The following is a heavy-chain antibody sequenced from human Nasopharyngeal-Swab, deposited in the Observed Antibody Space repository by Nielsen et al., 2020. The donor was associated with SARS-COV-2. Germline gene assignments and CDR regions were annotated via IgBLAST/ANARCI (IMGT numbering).Heavy chain of an antibody. D-gene: IGHD1-1*01. CDR1: GGSISSYY. CDR2: IYYSGST. CDR3: AREFGTRDAFDI. V-gene: IGHV4-59*01. J-gene: IGHJ3*02. Sequence: SETLSLTCTVSGGSISSYYWSWIRQPPGKGLEWIGYIYYSGSTNYNPSLKSRVTISVDTSKNQFSLKLSSVTAADTAVYYCAREFGTRDAFDIWGQETMVTVSS.